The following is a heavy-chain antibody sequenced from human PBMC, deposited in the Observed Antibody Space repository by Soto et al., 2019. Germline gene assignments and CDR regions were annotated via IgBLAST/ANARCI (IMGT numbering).Heavy chain of an antibody. V-gene: IGHV4-30-4*01. CDR3: PRVGVLKLTTGYYYGMDV. Sequence: PSETLSLTCTVSGGSISSGDYYWSWIRQPPGKGLEWIGYIYYSGSTYYNPSLKSRVTISVDTSKNQFSLKLSSVTAADTAVYYGPRVGVLKLTTGYYYGMDVAGQGPRVTVP. J-gene: IGHJ6*02. CDR1: GGSISSGDYY. D-gene: IGHD2-8*02. CDR2: IYYSGST.